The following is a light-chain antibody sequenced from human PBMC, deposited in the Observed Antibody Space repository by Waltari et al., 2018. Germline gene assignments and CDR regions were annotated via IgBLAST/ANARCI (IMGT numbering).Light chain of an antibody. CDR3: CSFAGYGIYV. J-gene: IGLJ1*01. Sequence: SALTQPASVSGSPGQSITISCTAVNSNVDILHLVSWYQHHPGRNPRLLIYEISQPPSGISNRFSVSKSGNTASLTISGLQPEYEADYFCCSFAGYGIYVFGSWTQVSVL. CDR2: EIS. V-gene: IGLV2-23*02. CDR1: NSNVDILHL.